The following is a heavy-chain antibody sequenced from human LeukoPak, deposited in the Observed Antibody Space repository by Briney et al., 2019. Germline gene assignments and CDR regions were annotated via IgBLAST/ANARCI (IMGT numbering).Heavy chain of an antibody. Sequence: GGSLRLSCAASGFTFSSYGMHWVRQAPGKGLEWVAVIWYDGSNKYYADSVKGRFTISRDNSKNTLYLQMNSLRAEDTAVYYCARAVGGIVVVPAAPLDYWGRGTLVTVSS. CDR3: ARAVGGIVVVPAAPLDY. D-gene: IGHD2-2*01. V-gene: IGHV3-33*01. CDR2: IWYDGSNK. J-gene: IGHJ4*02. CDR1: GFTFSSYG.